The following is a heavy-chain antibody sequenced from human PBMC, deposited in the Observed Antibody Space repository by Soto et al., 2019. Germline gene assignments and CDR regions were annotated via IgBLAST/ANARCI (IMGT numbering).Heavy chain of an antibody. CDR3: ARDADYGGSRGGMDV. V-gene: IGHV4-31*03. D-gene: IGHD4-17*01. CDR1: GDSVNNANYF. J-gene: IGHJ6*02. Sequence: QVRLEESGPGLVKPSETLSLICSVSGDSVNNANYFWNWIRHHPENGLEWIGYIYYSGSTRYNPSFKTRATLSIDTSKNQFSLRLNSVTVADTVVYFCARDADYGGSRGGMDVWGRGTTVTVSS. CDR2: IYYSGST.